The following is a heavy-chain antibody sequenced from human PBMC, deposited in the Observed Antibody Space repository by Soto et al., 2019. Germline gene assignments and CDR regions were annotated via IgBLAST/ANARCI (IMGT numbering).Heavy chain of an antibody. V-gene: IGHV1-46*01. CDR2: INPGSRIT. Sequence: GASVKVSCKTSGYTFTNYFVHWVRQAPGQGLEWMGAINPGSRITNYALKFQGRVTMTRDTSTNTVYLELSSLRSEDTAVYSCARDPNYYDFWADSYYYHGMDVWGQGTTVTVSS. CDR3: ARDPNYYDFWADSYYYHGMDV. D-gene: IGHD3-3*01. CDR1: GYTFTNYF. J-gene: IGHJ6*02.